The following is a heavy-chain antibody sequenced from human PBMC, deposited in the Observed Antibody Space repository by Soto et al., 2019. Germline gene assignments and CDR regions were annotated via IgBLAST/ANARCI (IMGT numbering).Heavy chain of an antibody. V-gene: IGHV4-30-2*01. Sequence: SETLSLTCAVSGGSINSGGYSWSWNRQPPGKGLEWIGYIYHSGSTYYNPSLKSRVTISVDKSKNQFSLKLSSVTAADTAVYYCARVGITGTTLAAFDIWGQGTRVTVSS. J-gene: IGHJ3*02. CDR1: GGSINSGGYS. CDR3: ARVGITGTTLAAFDI. D-gene: IGHD1-20*01. CDR2: IYHSGST.